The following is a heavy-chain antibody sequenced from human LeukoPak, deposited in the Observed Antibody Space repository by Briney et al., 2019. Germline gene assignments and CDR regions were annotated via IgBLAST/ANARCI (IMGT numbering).Heavy chain of an antibody. V-gene: IGHV3-21*01. Sequence: GGSLRLSCAASGFTFSSYSMNWVRQARGKGLEWVSSISSSSSYIYCADSVRGRFTISRDNVKNSLYVKMNSLRAEDTGVYYCARGLVVPAGFRWGQGTMVTVSS. CDR1: GFTFSSYS. CDR3: ARGLVVPAGFR. CDR2: ISSSSSYI. J-gene: IGHJ3*01. D-gene: IGHD2-21*02.